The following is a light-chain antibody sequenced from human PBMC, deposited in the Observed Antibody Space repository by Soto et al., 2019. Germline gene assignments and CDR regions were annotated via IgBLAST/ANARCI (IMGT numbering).Light chain of an antibody. CDR1: SSDVGGYNY. CDR3: SSYTSSSTRV. V-gene: IGLV2-14*01. Sequence: QSALTQTASVSGSPGQSITISCTGTSSDVGGYNYVSWYQQHPGKAPKLMIYEVSNRPSGVSNRLSGYKSGNTASLTISGLQAEDEADYYCSSYTSSSTRVFGGGTKSTVL. CDR2: EVS. J-gene: IGLJ3*02.